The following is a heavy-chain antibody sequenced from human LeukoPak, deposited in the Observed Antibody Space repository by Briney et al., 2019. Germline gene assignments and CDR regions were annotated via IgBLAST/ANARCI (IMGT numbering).Heavy chain of an antibody. CDR2: VYYTGST. CDR3: ARGCSAGTPHNWFDP. CDR1: GGSISGYY. D-gene: IGHD6-13*01. V-gene: IGHV4-59*01. Sequence: SETLSLTCTVSGGSISGYYWSWIRQPPGKGLEWLGYVYYTGSTRYNPSLESRVTMSADTSKNQFSLKLSSVTAADTAVYYCARGCSAGTPHNWFDPWGQGTLVTVSS. J-gene: IGHJ5*02.